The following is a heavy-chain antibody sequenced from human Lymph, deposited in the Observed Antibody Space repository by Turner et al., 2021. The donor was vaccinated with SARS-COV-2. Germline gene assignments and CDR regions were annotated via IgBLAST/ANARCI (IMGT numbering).Heavy chain of an antibody. Sequence: QVQLVQFGAEVRKPGASVKASCKVSGYTLTELPMHWVRQAPGKGLEWMGGFDPEDGDTTYAQKFQGRVTMTEDTSTDTPYMELSSLRSEDTAVYYCAIGSSKPQWLDLFWYWGQGTLVTVSS. J-gene: IGHJ4*02. CDR3: AIGSSKPQWLDLFWY. CDR2: FDPEDGDT. V-gene: IGHV1-24*01. CDR1: GYTLTELP. D-gene: IGHD6-19*01.